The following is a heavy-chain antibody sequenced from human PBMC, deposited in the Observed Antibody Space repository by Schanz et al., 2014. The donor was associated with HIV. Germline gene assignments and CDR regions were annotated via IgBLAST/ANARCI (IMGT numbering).Heavy chain of an antibody. D-gene: IGHD6-19*01. CDR3: ARVKPYSSGWYGGYFQH. Sequence: QVQLVQSGAEVKKPGSSVKVSCKASGGTLSNYGISWVRQAPGQGLEWMGGIIRIFGSANYAPKFQDKVTITADESTSTAYMELSSLTSDDTAVYFCARVKPYSSGWYGGYFQHWGQGTLITVSS. CDR1: GGTLSNYG. CDR2: IIRIFGSA. J-gene: IGHJ1*01. V-gene: IGHV1-69*01.